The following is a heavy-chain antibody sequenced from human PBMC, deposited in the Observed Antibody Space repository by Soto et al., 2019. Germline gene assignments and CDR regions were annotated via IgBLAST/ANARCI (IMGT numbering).Heavy chain of an antibody. Sequence: QVQLVESGGGVVQPGRSLRLSCAASGFTFSSYGMHWVRQAPGKGLEWVAVIWYDGSNKYYADSVKGRFTISRDNSKNTLYLQMNSLRAEDTAVYYCARHHGSYSNFDYWGQGTLVTVSS. CDR1: GFTFSSYG. CDR3: ARHHGSYSNFDY. V-gene: IGHV3-33*01. J-gene: IGHJ4*02. D-gene: IGHD1-26*01. CDR2: IWYDGSNK.